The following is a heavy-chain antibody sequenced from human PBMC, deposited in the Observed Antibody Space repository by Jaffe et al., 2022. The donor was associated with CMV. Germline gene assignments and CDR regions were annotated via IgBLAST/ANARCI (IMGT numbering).Heavy chain of an antibody. V-gene: IGHV2-70*01. Sequence: QVTLRESGPALVKPTQTLTLTCTFSGFSLSTSGMCVSWIRQPPGKALEWLALIDWDDDKYYSTSLKTRLTISKDTSKNQVVLTMTNMDPVDTATYYCARSLRPYSSSWSSPFDYWGQGTLVTVSS. J-gene: IGHJ4*02. CDR1: GFSLSTSGMC. D-gene: IGHD6-13*01. CDR2: IDWDDDK. CDR3: ARSLRPYSSSWSSPFDY.